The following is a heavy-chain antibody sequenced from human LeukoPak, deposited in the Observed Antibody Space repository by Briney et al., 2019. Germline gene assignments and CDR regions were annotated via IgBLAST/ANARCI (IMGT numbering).Heavy chain of an antibody. D-gene: IGHD2-2*01. CDR2: ISIISSYI. V-gene: IGHV3-21*01. Sequence: GRSLRLAWPAAGFTVTIYSMNWVRQDPGNGREWLSSISIISSYIYYDDSVKGRFTISRDNAKNSLYLQMNSLRAEDTAVYYCARDGGDCSSTSCYEGGNWFDPWGQGTLVTVSS. CDR3: ARDGGDCSSTSCYEGGNWFDP. J-gene: IGHJ5*02. CDR1: GFTVTIYS.